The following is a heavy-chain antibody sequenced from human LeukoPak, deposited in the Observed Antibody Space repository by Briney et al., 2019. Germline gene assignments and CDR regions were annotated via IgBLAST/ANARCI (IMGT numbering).Heavy chain of an antibody. J-gene: IGHJ3*02. D-gene: IGHD2-21*02. Sequence: GGSLRLSCAASGFTFSDYYMSWIRQAPGKGLEWVSYISSSGSTIYYADSVKGRFTISRDNAKNSLYLQMNSLRAEDTAVYYCASPDGVVTAPHDAFDIWGQGTIVTVSS. CDR1: GFTFSDYY. CDR2: ISSSGSTI. CDR3: ASPDGVVTAPHDAFDI. V-gene: IGHV3-11*01.